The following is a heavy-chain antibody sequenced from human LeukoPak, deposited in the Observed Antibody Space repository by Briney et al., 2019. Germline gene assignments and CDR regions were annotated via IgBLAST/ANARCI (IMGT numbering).Heavy chain of an antibody. J-gene: IGHJ4*02. V-gene: IGHV1-18*01. D-gene: IGHD3-22*01. Sequence: ASVKVSCKASGGTFTSLGISWVRQAPGQGLEWMGWISGDNGNTYYAQKLQGRVTLTTDTSTSTAYMELRSLRSDDTAVYYCARDCDRSGYYCYWGQGTQVTVSS. CDR2: ISGDNGNT. CDR3: ARDCDRSGYYCY. CDR1: GGTFTSLG.